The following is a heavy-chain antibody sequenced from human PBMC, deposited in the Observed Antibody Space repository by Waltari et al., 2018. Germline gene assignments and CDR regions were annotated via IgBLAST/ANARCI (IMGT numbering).Heavy chain of an antibody. J-gene: IGHJ4*02. D-gene: IGHD2-2*01. CDR3: ARVDCSSTSCYEAGGTLDY. V-gene: IGHV4-31*03. CDR2: IYHRGST. CDR1: GGSISSGGYY. Sequence: QVQLQESGPGLVKPSQTLSLTCTVSGGSISSGGYYWSWIRQHPGKGLEWIGHIYHRGSTYYNPSLKSRVTILVDRSKNQFSLKLSSVTAADTAVYYCARVDCSSTSCYEAGGTLDYWGQGTLVTVSS.